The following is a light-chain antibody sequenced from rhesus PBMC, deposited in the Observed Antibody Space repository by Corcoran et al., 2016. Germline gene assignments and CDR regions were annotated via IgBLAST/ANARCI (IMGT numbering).Light chain of an antibody. J-gene: IGKJ2*01. CDR1: QGISTY. CDR2: AAS. V-gene: IGKV1-43*02. CDR3: LQYTSDPYS. Sequence: DIQMTQSPSSLSASVGDRVTITCRASQGISTYLNWYQQKPGKAPKRLIYAASSLESGVPSRFSGSGSGTDFSLTIISLQPEDFATYYCLQYTSDPYSFGQGTKVEIK.